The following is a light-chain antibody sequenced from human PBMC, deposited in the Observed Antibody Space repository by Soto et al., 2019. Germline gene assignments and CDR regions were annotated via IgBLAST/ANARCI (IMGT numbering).Light chain of an antibody. Sequence: DIQMTQSPSSLSASVGDRVTITCRASRRISSWLAWYQQKPGKAPKLLIYKASSLESGVPSRFSGSGSGTEFTLTISSLQPDDFATYYCQQYNSYQYTFGQGTKLEIK. CDR2: KAS. J-gene: IGKJ2*01. CDR3: QQYNSYQYT. CDR1: RRISSW. V-gene: IGKV1-5*03.